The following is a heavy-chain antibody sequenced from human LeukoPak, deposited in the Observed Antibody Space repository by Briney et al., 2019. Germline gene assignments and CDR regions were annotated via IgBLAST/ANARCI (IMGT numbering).Heavy chain of an antibody. J-gene: IGHJ3*02. CDR2: IGTAGDP. CDR1: EFSSSSYI. Sequence: PGGSLRLSCEAAEFSSSSYIVYWGRQATGKGLEWVSAIGTAGDPYYPGSVKGRFTISRENAKNSLYLQMNSLRAGDTAVYYCAGEGSNDARDSWGEGTMVTVSS. V-gene: IGHV3-13*05. D-gene: IGHD2-2*01. CDR3: AGEGSNDARDS.